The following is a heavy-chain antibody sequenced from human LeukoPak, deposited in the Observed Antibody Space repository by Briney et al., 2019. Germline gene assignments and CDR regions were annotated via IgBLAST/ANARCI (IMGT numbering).Heavy chain of an antibody. J-gene: IGHJ4*02. CDR2: IYPGDSDT. V-gene: IGHV5-51*01. CDR3: ARRQGCSSTSCPPDS. CDR1: GYSFITYW. Sequence: ESLKISCRGSGYSFITYWIGRVRQMPARGREWMGRIYPGDSDTRYSPSFQGQVTMSVDKSINTASLQWSSLKASDTAMYYCARRQGCSSTSCPPDSWGQGTLVTVSS. D-gene: IGHD2-2*01.